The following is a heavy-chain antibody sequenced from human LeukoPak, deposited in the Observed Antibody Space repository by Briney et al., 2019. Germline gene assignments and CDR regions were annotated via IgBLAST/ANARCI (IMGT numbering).Heavy chain of an antibody. CDR3: AKDSNDILTENAFDI. Sequence: GGSLRLSCADSGLTISNNWMSWVRQAPGKGLEWVANIKLDGSEQYYVDSVKGRFTISRDNAKNSLYLQMNSLRAEDTALYYCAKDSNDILTENAFDIWGQGTMVTVSS. CDR1: GLTISNNW. D-gene: IGHD3-9*01. J-gene: IGHJ3*02. CDR2: IKLDGSEQ. V-gene: IGHV3-7*03.